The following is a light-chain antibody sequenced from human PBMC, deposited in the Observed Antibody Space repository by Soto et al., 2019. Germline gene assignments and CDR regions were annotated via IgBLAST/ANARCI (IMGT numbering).Light chain of an antibody. Sequence: EIVGPQSPYTLSLSPGERATLSCRASPSVTNYLAWYQQKPGQPPRLLIYGASSRATGIPDRFSGTGSETDFTLTISRLEREDFAVYYCQQYGSSPSTFGQGTRLEIK. CDR2: GAS. CDR1: PSVTNY. CDR3: QQYGSSPST. J-gene: IGKJ5*01. V-gene: IGKV3-20*01.